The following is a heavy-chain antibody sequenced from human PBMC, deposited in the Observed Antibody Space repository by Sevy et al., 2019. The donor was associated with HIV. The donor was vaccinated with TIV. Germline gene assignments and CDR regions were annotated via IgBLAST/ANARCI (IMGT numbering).Heavy chain of an antibody. J-gene: IGHJ4*02. CDR2: ISGSGGSGDKT. CDR3: ARKYDSSGYFDY. V-gene: IGHV3-23*01. D-gene: IGHD3-22*01. CDR1: GFTFSNYA. Sequence: GGSLRLSCAASGFTFSNYAMNWVRHAPGKGLEWVSGISGSGGSGDKTNYADSVKGRFTITRDDSKNSLYLQLNSLRAEDTAIYYCARKYDSSGYFDYWGQGTLVTVSS.